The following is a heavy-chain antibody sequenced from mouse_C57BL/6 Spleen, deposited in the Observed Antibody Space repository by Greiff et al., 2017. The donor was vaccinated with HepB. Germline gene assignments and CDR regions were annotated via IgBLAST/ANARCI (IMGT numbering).Heavy chain of an antibody. CDR3: ARIGTRDYAMDY. CDR2: IDPADGET. J-gene: IGHJ4*01. V-gene: IGHV14-2*01. D-gene: IGHD4-1*01. Sequence: EVQLPQSGAELVKPGASVKLSFTASGFNIKDYYMHWVKQRTEQGLEWIGRIDPADGETKYAPNFQGKATITADTSANTAYLKLSSLTSEDTAFYYCARIGTRDYAMDYWGQGTSVTVSS. CDR1: GFNIKDYY.